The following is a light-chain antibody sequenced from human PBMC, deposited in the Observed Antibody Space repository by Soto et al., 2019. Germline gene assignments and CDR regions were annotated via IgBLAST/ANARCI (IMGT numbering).Light chain of an antibody. Sequence: ETVMTQSPATLSVSPGERATLSCRASQSIGSNLAWYQQKPGQAPRLLIYGASTRATGISARFSGSGSGTEFTLTISSLQSEDLAVYYCQQYNYWPPWTFGQGTTVEIK. CDR1: QSIGSN. CDR2: GAS. CDR3: QQYNYWPPWT. V-gene: IGKV3-15*01. J-gene: IGKJ1*01.